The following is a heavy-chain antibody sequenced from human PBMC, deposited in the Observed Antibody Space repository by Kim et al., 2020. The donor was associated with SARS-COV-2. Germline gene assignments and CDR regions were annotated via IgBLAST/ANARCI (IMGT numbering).Heavy chain of an antibody. CDR1: GGSFSGYY. Sequence: SETLSLTCAVYGGSFSGYYWSWIRQPPGKGLEWIGEINHSGSTNYNPSLKSRVTISVDTSKNQFSLKLSSVTAADTAVYYCARGPPPSSGYWGVAFDIWGQGTMVTVSS. CDR2: INHSGST. V-gene: IGHV4-34*01. D-gene: IGHD3-22*01. J-gene: IGHJ3*02. CDR3: ARGPPPSSGYWGVAFDI.